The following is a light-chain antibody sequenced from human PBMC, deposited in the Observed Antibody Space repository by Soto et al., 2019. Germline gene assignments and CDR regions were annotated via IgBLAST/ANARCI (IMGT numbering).Light chain of an antibody. V-gene: IGLV2-8*01. J-gene: IGLJ2*01. CDR3: SSYAGSNNLV. CDR1: SSDVGGYNY. Sequence: QSVLTQPPSASGSPGQSVTISCSGTSSDVGGYNYVSWYQHHPGEAPELMIYEVTKRPSGVPDRFSGSKSGNTASLTVSGLQAEDEADYYCSSYAGSNNLVFVGGTKLTVL. CDR2: EVT.